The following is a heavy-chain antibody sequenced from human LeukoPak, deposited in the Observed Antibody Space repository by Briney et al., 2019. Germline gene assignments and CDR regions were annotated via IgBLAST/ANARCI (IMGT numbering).Heavy chain of an antibody. J-gene: IGHJ3*02. Sequence: GASVKVSCKASGGTFSSYAISWVRQAPGQGLERMGGIIPIFGTANYAQKFQGRVTITADESTSTAYMELSSLRFEDTAVYYCAREGGRDIVVVPAAINLAFDIWGQGTMVTVSS. CDR1: GGTFSSYA. D-gene: IGHD2-2*02. CDR2: IIPIFGTA. V-gene: IGHV1-69*13. CDR3: AREGGRDIVVVPAAINLAFDI.